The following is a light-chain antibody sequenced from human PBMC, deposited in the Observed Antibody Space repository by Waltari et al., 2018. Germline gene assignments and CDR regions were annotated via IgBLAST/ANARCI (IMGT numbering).Light chain of an antibody. CDR2: AAS. Sequence: AIRMTQSPSSFSASTGDRVTITCRARQGISSYLAWYQQKPGKDPKLRIYAASTLQSGVPSRFSGSGPGTDFTLTISCLQSEDFATYYCQQYYSYPYTFGQGTKLEIK. CDR3: QQYYSYPYT. CDR1: QGISSY. V-gene: IGKV1-8*01. J-gene: IGKJ2*01.